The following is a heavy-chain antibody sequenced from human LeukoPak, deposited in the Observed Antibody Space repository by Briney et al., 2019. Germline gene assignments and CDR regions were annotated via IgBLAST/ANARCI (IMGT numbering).Heavy chain of an antibody. Sequence: ASVEVSCKASGFTFNAYYIHWVRQAPGQGLEWMGWINPNTGDTNFAQKFQGRVAMTRDTSLSTAYMDLSRLTSDDTAVYYCARGVAGVYFYYYMDVWGKGTTVTVSS. CDR2: INPNTGDT. CDR1: GFTFNAYY. D-gene: IGHD1-14*01. J-gene: IGHJ6*03. CDR3: ARGVAGVYFYYYMDV. V-gene: IGHV1-2*02.